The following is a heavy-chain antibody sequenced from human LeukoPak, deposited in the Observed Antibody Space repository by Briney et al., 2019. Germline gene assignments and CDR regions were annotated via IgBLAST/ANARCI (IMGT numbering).Heavy chain of an antibody. V-gene: IGHV1-18*01. J-gene: IGHJ4*02. CDR2: ISAYNGNT. D-gene: IGHD3-10*01. CDR3: ARVSYGSGSYYRNDY. CDR1: GYTFTSYG. Sequence: ASVTVSCTASGYTFTSYGISWVRQAPGQGLEWMGWISAYNGNTNYAQKLQGRVTMTTDTSTSTAYMELRSLRSDDTAVYYCARVSYGSGSYYRNDYWGQGTLVTVSS.